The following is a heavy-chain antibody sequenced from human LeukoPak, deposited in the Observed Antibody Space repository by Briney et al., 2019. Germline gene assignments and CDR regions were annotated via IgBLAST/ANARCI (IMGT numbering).Heavy chain of an antibody. Sequence: SETLSLTCAVSGGSITTTNWWSWVRQPPGKGLEWIGEVHLSGATNYNPSLESRVSMSIDKSKNHLSLEVTSVSAADTAIYYCTRESGAFSPFGFWGQGTLLTVSS. D-gene: IGHD1-26*01. CDR1: GGSITTTNW. CDR2: VHLSGAT. CDR3: TRESGAFSPFGF. J-gene: IGHJ4*02. V-gene: IGHV4-4*02.